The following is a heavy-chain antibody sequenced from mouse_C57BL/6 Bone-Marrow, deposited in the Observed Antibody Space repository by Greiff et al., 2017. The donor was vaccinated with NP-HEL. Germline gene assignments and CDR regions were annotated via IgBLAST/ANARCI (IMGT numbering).Heavy chain of an antibody. Sequence: QVQLKESGPGLVQPSQSLSITCTVSGFSLTSYGVHWVRQSPGKGLEWLGVIWRGGSTDYNAAFMSRLSITKDNSKSQVFFKMNSLQADDTAIYYCAKIRGMAPSYWYFDVWGTGTTVTVSS. D-gene: IGHD1-1*01. J-gene: IGHJ1*03. CDR2: IWRGGST. CDR3: AKIRGMAPSYWYFDV. CDR1: GFSLTSYG. V-gene: IGHV2-5*01.